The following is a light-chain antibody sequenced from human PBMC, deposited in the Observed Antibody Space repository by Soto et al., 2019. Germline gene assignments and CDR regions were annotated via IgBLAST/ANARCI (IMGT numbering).Light chain of an antibody. V-gene: IGKV1-12*01. CDR3: QQPNSLPVT. Sequence: QLTQARYSVAEAVGVSLAIPCRASQGISSFLAWYQQRPGKAPKLLISAASTLHSGVPSRFSVSGSGTDLYHTSTRLQPEDFATYLCQQPNSLPVTFGQGTRLEIK. CDR1: QGISSF. J-gene: IGKJ5*01. CDR2: AAS.